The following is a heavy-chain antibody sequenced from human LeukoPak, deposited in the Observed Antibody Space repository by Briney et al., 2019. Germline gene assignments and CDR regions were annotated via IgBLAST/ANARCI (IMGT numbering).Heavy chain of an antibody. CDR2: MNPNSGNT. CDR3: AREGWSSGRNWFDP. Sequence: ASVKVSCKASGYTFTSYDINWVRQATGQGLEWMGWMNPNSGNTGYAQKFQGRVTMTRNTSISTAYMELSSLRSEDTAVYYCAREGWSSGRNWFDPWGQGTLVTVST. V-gene: IGHV1-8*01. CDR1: GYTFTSYD. J-gene: IGHJ5*02. D-gene: IGHD6-19*01.